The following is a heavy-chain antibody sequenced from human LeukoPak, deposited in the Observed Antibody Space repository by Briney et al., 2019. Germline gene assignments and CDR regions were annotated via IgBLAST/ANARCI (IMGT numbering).Heavy chain of an antibody. J-gene: IGHJ4*02. CDR2: INHSGSN. D-gene: IGHD6-13*01. Sequence: SETLSLTCAVYGGSFSGYYWSWLRQPPGKGLEWVGEINHSGSNNYNPSLKSRVTISVDTSKNQFSLKLSSVTAADTAVYYCARNLAAAGPPPDYWGQGTLVTVSS. CDR1: GGSFSGYY. CDR3: ARNLAAAGPPPDY. V-gene: IGHV4-34*01.